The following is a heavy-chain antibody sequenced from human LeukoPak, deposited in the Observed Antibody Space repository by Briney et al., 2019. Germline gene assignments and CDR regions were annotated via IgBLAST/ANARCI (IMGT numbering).Heavy chain of an antibody. Sequence: SETLSLTCNVSGDSFRDYYWIWLRQPPGKGLEWIGYLYYGGSTSYNPSLKSRVTFSVDTSKNQFSLKLNSVTAADTAVYYCARGRDGYTLDYYYYHYMDVWGKGTTVTVSS. CDR3: ARGRDGYTLDYYYYHYMDV. J-gene: IGHJ6*03. D-gene: IGHD5-24*01. V-gene: IGHV4-59*01. CDR2: LYYGGST. CDR1: GDSFRDYY.